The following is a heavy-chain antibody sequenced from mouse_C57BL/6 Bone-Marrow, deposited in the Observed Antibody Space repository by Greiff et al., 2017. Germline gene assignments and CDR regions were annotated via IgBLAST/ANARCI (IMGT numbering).Heavy chain of an antibody. D-gene: IGHD1-1*01. CDR2: ISDGGSYT. Sequence: EVQVVESGGGLVKPGGSLKLSCAASGFTFSSYAMSWVRQTPEKRLEWVATISDGGSYTDYPDNVKGRFTISRDNAKNNLYLQMSHLKSEDTAMYNCARVYGGPSMDYWGQGTSVTVSS. CDR3: ARVYGGPSMDY. J-gene: IGHJ4*01. V-gene: IGHV5-4*01. CDR1: GFTFSSYA.